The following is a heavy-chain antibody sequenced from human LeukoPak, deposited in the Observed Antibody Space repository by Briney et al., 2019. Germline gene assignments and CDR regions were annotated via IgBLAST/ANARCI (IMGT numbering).Heavy chain of an antibody. Sequence: SVKVSCKASGGTFSSYAISWVRQAPGQGLEWVGRIIPILGIANYAQKFQGRVTITADKSTSTAYMELSSLRSEDTAVHYCARDNNDYGGNGYWGQGTLVTVSS. CDR3: ARDNNDYGGNGY. D-gene: IGHD4-23*01. J-gene: IGHJ4*02. CDR1: GGTFSSYA. V-gene: IGHV1-69*04. CDR2: IIPILGIA.